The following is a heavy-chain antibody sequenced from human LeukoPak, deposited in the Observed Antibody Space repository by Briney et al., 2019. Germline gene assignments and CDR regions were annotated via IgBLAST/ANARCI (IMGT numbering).Heavy chain of an antibody. CDR1: GYTFTSYD. J-gene: IGHJ4*02. V-gene: IGHV1-2*02. CDR3: ARTYGSGSYGY. Sequence: GASVKVSCKASGYTFTSYDINWVRQAPGQGLEWMGWINPNSGGTNYAQKFQGRVTMARDTSISTAYMELSRLRSDDTAVYYCARTYGSGSYGYWGQGTLVTVSS. D-gene: IGHD3-10*01. CDR2: INPNSGGT.